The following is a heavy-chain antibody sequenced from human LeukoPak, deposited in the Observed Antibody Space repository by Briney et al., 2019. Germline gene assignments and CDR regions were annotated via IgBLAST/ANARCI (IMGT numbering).Heavy chain of an antibody. V-gene: IGHV1-2*06. J-gene: IGHJ4*02. Sequence: ASVRVSCKASGYTFTGYYMHWVRQAPGQGLEWMGRINPNSGGTNYAQKFQGRVTMTRDTSISTAYMELSRLRSDDTAVYYCARDPRIAVAGKYFDYWGQGTLVTVSS. CDR1: GYTFTGYY. CDR3: ARDPRIAVAGKYFDY. D-gene: IGHD6-19*01. CDR2: INPNSGGT.